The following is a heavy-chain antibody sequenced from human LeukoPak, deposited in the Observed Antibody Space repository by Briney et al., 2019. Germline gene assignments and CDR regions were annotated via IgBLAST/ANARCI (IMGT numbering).Heavy chain of an antibody. V-gene: IGHV3-23*01. J-gene: IGHJ3*02. Sequence: GGSLRLSCAASGFTFSSYAMSWVRQAPGKGLEWVSAISGSGGSTYYADSVKGRFTISRDNSENTLYLQMNSLRAEDTALYYCAKDIAYDYYGSGSYAFDIWGQGTMVTVSS. CDR3: AKDIAYDYYGSGSYAFDI. CDR1: GFTFSSYA. CDR2: ISGSGGST. D-gene: IGHD3-10*01.